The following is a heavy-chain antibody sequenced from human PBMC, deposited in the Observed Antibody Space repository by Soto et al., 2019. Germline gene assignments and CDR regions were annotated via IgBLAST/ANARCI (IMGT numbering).Heavy chain of an antibody. CDR3: SRVKKGYFDWLYDFDY. CDR1: GFTFSSYW. CDR2: IKQDGSEN. Sequence: GGSLRLSCAASGFTFSSYWMSWVRQAPGKGLEWVADIKQDGSENYYVDSVRGRFTISRDNAKNSLYLQMNSLRAEATAAYYCSRVKKGYFDWLYDFDYWGQGTLVTVSS. V-gene: IGHV3-7*03. J-gene: IGHJ4*02. D-gene: IGHD3-9*01.